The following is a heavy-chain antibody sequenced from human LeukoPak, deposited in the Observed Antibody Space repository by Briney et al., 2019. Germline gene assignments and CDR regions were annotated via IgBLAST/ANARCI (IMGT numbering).Heavy chain of an antibody. Sequence: GASVKVSCKASGYTFTSYYMHWVRQAPGQGLEWMGIINPSGGSTSYAQKFQGRVTMTRDTSTSTVYMELSSLRSEDTAEYYCANYYYDSSGYYGPFGHWGQGTLVTVSS. V-gene: IGHV1-46*01. CDR1: GYTFTSYY. J-gene: IGHJ4*02. CDR2: INPSGGST. CDR3: ANYYYDSSGYYGPFGH. D-gene: IGHD3-22*01.